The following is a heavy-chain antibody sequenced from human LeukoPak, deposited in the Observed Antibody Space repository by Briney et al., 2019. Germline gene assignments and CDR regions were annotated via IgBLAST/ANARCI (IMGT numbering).Heavy chain of an antibody. V-gene: IGHV4-59*08. D-gene: IGHD3-9*01. CDR2: IFYSGST. Sequence: SETLSLTCTVSGGSISSYYWSWIRQPPGKGLEWIGYIFYSGSTSYNPSLKSRVTISGDTSKNQFSLKLSSVTAADTAVYYCARHGYDISTGHNWFDPWGQGTPVTVSS. CDR1: GGSISSYY. CDR3: ARHGYDISTGHNWFDP. J-gene: IGHJ5*02.